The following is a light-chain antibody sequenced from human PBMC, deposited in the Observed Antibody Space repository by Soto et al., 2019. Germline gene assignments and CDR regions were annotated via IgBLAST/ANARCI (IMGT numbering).Light chain of an antibody. J-gene: IGKJ1*01. V-gene: IGKV3D-20*02. CDR3: QQRSKWRT. Sequence: EIVLTQSPGTLSLSPGERATLSCRATQSVTSSYLAWYQHKPGQAPRLLIYGASSRATGIPDRFSGSGSGTDFTLTINRLEPEDFAVYYCQQRSKWRTFGQGTKVDIK. CDR2: GAS. CDR1: QSVTSSY.